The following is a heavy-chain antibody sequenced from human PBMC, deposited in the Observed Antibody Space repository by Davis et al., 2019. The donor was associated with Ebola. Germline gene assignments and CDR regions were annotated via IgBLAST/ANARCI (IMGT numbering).Heavy chain of an antibody. CDR3: ARRGWFRAKYGMDV. CDR1: GFTFSNYR. Sequence: GGSLRLSCAASGFTFSNYRMNWVRQAPGKGLEWVSSISRSSSSTYYADSVKGRFTISRDNAKNSLYLQMNSLRAEDTAVYYCARRGWFRAKYGMDVWGQGTTVTVSS. V-gene: IGHV3-21*01. J-gene: IGHJ6*02. CDR2: ISRSSSST. D-gene: IGHD3-10*01.